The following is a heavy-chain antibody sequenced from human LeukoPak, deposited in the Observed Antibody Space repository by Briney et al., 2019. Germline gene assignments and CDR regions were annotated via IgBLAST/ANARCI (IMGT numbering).Heavy chain of an antibody. CDR2: IYYSGST. D-gene: IGHD3-3*01. CDR3: ARLNYDFWSGYAANWFDP. V-gene: IGHV4-59*08. CDR1: GGSISSYY. J-gene: IGHJ5*02. Sequence: PSETLSLTCTVSGGSISSYYWSWIRQPPGKGLEWIGYIYYSGSTNYNPSLKSRVTISVDTSKNQFSLKLSSVTAADTAVYYCARLNYDFWSGYAANWFDPWGQGTLVTVSS.